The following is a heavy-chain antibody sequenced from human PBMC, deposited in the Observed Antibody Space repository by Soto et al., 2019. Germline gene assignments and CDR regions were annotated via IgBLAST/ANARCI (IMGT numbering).Heavy chain of an antibody. J-gene: IGHJ6*02. Sequence: EVQLVESGGVVVQPGGSLRLSCAASGFPFDDYTMHWVRQAPGKGLEWVSRIRWDGGSTYYADSVNGRFTISRDNSKNSLHLQMNSLRTEDTSLYYCAKEQSPDFDYFWGRYQYDWGMDVWGQGTTVTVSS. CDR2: IRWDGGST. D-gene: IGHD3-16*02. CDR3: AKEQSPDFDYFWGRYQYDWGMDV. CDR1: GFPFDDYT. V-gene: IGHV3-43*01.